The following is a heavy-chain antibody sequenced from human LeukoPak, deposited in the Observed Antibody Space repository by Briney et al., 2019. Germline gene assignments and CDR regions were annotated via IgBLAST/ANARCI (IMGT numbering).Heavy chain of an antibody. V-gene: IGHV3-7*01. CDR1: GFTFSSYW. CDR2: IRQDGSYQ. Sequence: HPGGSLRLSCAASGFTFSSYWMNWVRQAPGKGLEWVANIRQDGSYQHYVDSVKGRFTISRDNAKNSLYLQMNSLRAEDTAVYYCARGGTSDYGDYGVDAFDIWGQGTMVTVSS. CDR3: ARGGTSDYGDYGVDAFDI. D-gene: IGHD4-17*01. J-gene: IGHJ3*02.